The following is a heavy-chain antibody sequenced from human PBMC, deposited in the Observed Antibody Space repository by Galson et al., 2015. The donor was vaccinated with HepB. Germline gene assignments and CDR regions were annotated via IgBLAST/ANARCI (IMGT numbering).Heavy chain of an antibody. CDR2: ISGSGGST. CDR3: AKRDKTSRHSSGYSPSLDY. CDR1: GFTFSSYA. D-gene: IGHD3-22*01. Sequence: SLRLSCAASGFTFSSYAMSWVRQAPGKGLEWVSAISGSGGSTYYADSVKGRFTISRDNSKNTRYLQMNSLRAEHTAVYYCAKRDKTSRHSSGYSPSLDYWGQGTLVTVSS. J-gene: IGHJ4*02. V-gene: IGHV3-23*01.